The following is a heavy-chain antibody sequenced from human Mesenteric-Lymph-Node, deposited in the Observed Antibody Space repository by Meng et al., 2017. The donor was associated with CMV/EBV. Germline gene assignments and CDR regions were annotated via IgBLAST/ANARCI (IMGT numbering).Heavy chain of an antibody. Sequence: SETLSLTCTVSGASVSSDSYYWSWIRQLPGKGLEWIGYLHYIGGTNYNPSLKSRVTISVDTSKNQFSLKLSSVTAADTAVYYCAGVGDSSGYSFVLGYWGQGTLVTVSS. V-gene: IGHV4-61*01. CDR1: GASVSSDSYY. D-gene: IGHD3-22*01. CDR3: AGVGDSSGYSFVLGY. CDR2: LHYIGGT. J-gene: IGHJ4*02.